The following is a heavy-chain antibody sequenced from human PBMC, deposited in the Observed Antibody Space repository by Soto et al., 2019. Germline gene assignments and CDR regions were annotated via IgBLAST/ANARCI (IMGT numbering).Heavy chain of an antibody. CDR1: GFSLSTSGVG. D-gene: IGHD3-3*01. CDR2: IHWDDDK. V-gene: IGHV2-5*02. CDR3: AHITYNNFWSGYPGFDY. J-gene: IGHJ4*02. Sequence: QITLKESGPTLVKPTQTLTLTCTFSGFSLSTSGVGVGWIRQPPGKALECLAFIHWDDDKRYSPSLKSRLTITKDTSKNQAVLTMTNMDPVDTATYYCAHITYNNFWSGYPGFDYWGQGTLVTVSS.